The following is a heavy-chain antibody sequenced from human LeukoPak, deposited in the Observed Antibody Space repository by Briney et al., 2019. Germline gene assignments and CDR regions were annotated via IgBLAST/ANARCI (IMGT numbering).Heavy chain of an antibody. CDR1: GFSVSSTY. CDR3: AKGSLMITFGGVIVY. D-gene: IGHD3-16*02. Sequence: GGSLRLSCAASGFSVSSTYMNWVRQAPGKALEWVSVIYSGGSTYYGDSVKGRFTISRDNSKNTLYLQMNSLRAEDTAVYYCAKGSLMITFGGVIVYWGQGTLVTVSS. V-gene: IGHV3-53*01. J-gene: IGHJ4*02. CDR2: IYSGGST.